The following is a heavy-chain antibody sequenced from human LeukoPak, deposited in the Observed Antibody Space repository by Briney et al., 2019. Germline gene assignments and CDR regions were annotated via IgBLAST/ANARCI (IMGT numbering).Heavy chain of an antibody. J-gene: IGHJ4*02. Sequence: GGSLRLSCAASGFTFSSYAMSWVRQAPGKGLEWVSRISGGGGGTYYADSVKGRFTISRDNSKNTLYLQMNSLSAEDTAVYYCATYSNWDNFDYWGQGTLVTVSS. CDR2: ISGGGGGT. CDR1: GFTFSSYA. D-gene: IGHD4-11*01. V-gene: IGHV3-23*01. CDR3: ATYSNWDNFDY.